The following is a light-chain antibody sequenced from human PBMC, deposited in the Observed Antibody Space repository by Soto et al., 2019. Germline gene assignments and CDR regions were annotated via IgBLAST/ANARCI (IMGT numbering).Light chain of an antibody. CDR3: QQYDNLPLT. Sequence: DLQMTQSPSSLSASVGDRVTITCQASQDISNYLNWYQQKPGKAPKLLIYDASNLETGVPSRFSGRGSGTDFTFTISSLQPEDIATYYCQQYDNLPLTFGGGTKVEIK. CDR2: DAS. J-gene: IGKJ4*01. CDR1: QDISNY. V-gene: IGKV1-33*01.